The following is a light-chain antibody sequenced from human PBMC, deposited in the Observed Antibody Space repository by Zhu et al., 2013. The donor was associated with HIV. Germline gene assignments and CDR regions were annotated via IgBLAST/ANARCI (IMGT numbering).Light chain of an antibody. CDR1: SLRSYY. J-gene: IGLJ2*01. Sequence: SSELTQDPAVSVALGQTVRITCQGDSLRSYYASWYQQKPGQAPVLVFYDDVDRPSGIPERFSGSNSGNTATLTISGLQVDDEGDYYCDSYTSGTTLKVFGGGTRLTVL. CDR2: DDV. CDR3: DSYTSGTTLKV. V-gene: IGLV3-19*01.